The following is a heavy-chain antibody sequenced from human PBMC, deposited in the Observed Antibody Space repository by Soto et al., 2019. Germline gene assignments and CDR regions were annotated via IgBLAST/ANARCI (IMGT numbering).Heavy chain of an antibody. CDR1: GGAISSYY. CDR3: ARAYSSSWNWFDA. J-gene: IGHJ5*02. D-gene: IGHD6-13*01. Sequence: PSETLSLTCTVSGGAISSYYWTWIRQPPGKELEWIGDVYYSGSTNYNPSLKSRVTISVDTSKTQFSLQLKSVTAADTAVYYCARAYSSSWNWFDAWGEGTLVTVSS. V-gene: IGHV4-59*01. CDR2: VYYSGST.